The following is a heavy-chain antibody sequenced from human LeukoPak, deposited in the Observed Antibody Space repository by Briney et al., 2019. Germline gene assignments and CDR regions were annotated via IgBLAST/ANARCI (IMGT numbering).Heavy chain of an antibody. D-gene: IGHD6-19*01. Sequence: GRSLRLSCAASGFTFSSYAMHWVRQAPGKGLEWVVVISYSGSNKNYADSVKGRFTISRDNSKNTLYLQMNSLRAEDTAVYYCATPRHYSSGWYGYYFDYWGQGTLVTVSS. CDR1: GFTFSSYA. CDR3: ATPRHYSSGWYGYYFDY. J-gene: IGHJ4*02. V-gene: IGHV3-30-3*01. CDR2: ISYSGSNK.